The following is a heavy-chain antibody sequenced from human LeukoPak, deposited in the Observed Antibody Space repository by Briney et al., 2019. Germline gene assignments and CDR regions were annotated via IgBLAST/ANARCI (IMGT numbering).Heavy chain of an antibody. CDR2: INPNSGGT. CDR1: GYTFTGYY. V-gene: IGHV1-2*02. CDR3: ARDRITMVRGVIRDYMDV. Sequence: GASVKVSCKASGYTFTGYYMHWVRQAPGQGLEWMGWINPNSGGTNYAQKFQGRVTMTRDTSISTAYMELSRLRYDDTAVYYCARDRITMVRGVIRDYMDVWGKGTTVTISS. D-gene: IGHD3-10*01. J-gene: IGHJ6*03.